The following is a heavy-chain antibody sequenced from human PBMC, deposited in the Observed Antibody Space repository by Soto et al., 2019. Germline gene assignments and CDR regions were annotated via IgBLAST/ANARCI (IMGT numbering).Heavy chain of an antibody. Sequence: SVKVSCKASGYTFTSYAISWVRQAPGQGLEWMGGIIPIFGTANYAQKFQGRVTITADESTSTAYMELSSLRSEDTAVYYCARDQGNGIAAAEVGHYYYYYGMDVWGQGTMVTVSS. D-gene: IGHD6-13*01. CDR3: ARDQGNGIAAAEVGHYYYYYGMDV. CDR1: GYTFTSYA. V-gene: IGHV1-69*13. CDR2: IIPIFGTA. J-gene: IGHJ6*02.